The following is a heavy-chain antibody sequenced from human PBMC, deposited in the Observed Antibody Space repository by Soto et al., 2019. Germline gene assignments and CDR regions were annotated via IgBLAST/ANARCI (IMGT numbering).Heavy chain of an antibody. CDR2: INHSGST. J-gene: IGHJ4*02. V-gene: IGHV4-34*01. CDR3: ARAKHTLPYDYIWGSNWYYFDY. Sequence: PSETLSLTCAVYGGSFSGYYWSWIRQPPGKGLEWIGEINHSGSTNYNPSLKSRVTISVDTSKNQFSLKLNSVTAADTAVYYCARAKHTLPYDYIWGSNWYYFDYWGQGTLVIVSS. D-gene: IGHD3-16*01. CDR1: GGSFSGYY.